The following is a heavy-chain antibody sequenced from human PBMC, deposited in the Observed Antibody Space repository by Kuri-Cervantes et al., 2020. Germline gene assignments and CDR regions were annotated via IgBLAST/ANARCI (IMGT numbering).Heavy chain of an antibody. J-gene: IGHJ5*02. Sequence: ESLKISCAVYGGSFSAYYWSWIRQPPGKGLEWIGSIYYSGSTYYNPSLKSRVTISVDTSKNQFSLKLSSVTAADTAVYYCASTVAAAGQNWFDPWGQGTLVTVSS. V-gene: IGHV4-34*01. CDR1: GGSFSAYY. CDR2: IYYSGST. CDR3: ASTVAAAGQNWFDP. D-gene: IGHD6-13*01.